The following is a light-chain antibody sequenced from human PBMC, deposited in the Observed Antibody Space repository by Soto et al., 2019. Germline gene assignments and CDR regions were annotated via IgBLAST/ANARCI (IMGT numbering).Light chain of an antibody. V-gene: IGKV1-5*01. CDR1: QSISSD. CDR3: QHYNSYSEA. J-gene: IGKJ1*01. Sequence: DIQMTESPSSLSASVGDRVTITCRASQSISSDLNWYQQKPGKAPKFLISHASRLQSGVPSRFSGSGSGTEFTLTISSLQPDDFATYYCQHYNSYSEAFGQGTKVDI. CDR2: HAS.